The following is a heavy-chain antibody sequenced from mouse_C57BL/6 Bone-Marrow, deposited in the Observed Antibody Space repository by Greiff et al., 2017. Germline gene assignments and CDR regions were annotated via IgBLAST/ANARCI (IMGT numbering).Heavy chain of an antibody. CDR2: IWRGGST. D-gene: IGHD1-1*01. J-gene: IGHJ1*03. V-gene: IGHV2-5*01. Sequence: VQLQQSGPGLVQPSQSLSITCTVSGFSLTSYGVHWVRQSPGKGLAWLGVIWRGGSTDYNAAFMSRLSITKDNSKSQVFFKMNSLQADYTAIYYCAKTDYYGPWYFDVWGTGTTVTVSS. CDR3: AKTDYYGPWYFDV. CDR1: GFSLTSYG.